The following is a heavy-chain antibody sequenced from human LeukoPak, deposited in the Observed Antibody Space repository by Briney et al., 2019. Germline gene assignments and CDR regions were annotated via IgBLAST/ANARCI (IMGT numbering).Heavy chain of an antibody. CDR3: ARSQGQLYCSTSSCYYFDY. CDR1: GFTFSSYG. D-gene: IGHD2-2*01. J-gene: IGHJ4*02. V-gene: IGHV3-30*19. CDR2: LSYDGTNK. Sequence: GGSLRLSCAASGFTFSSYGMHWVRQAPGKGLEWVAVLSYDGTNKYNADSVKGRFTVSKDSSKNTLYLQMNSLRAEDTAVYYCARSQGQLYCSTSSCYYFDYWGQGTLVTVSS.